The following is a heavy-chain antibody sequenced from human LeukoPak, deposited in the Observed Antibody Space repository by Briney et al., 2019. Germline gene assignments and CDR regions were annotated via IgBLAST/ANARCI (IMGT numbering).Heavy chain of an antibody. CDR2: ISGSDGGT. J-gene: IGHJ3*02. Sequence: GGSLRLSCAASGFTFTNYAMTWVRQAPGKGLEWVSSISGSDGGTYYADSVKGRFTISRDNSKNTLSPQMNTLRAEDTAVYYCAKKGSTWYGAFDIWGQGTMVTVSS. V-gene: IGHV3-23*01. D-gene: IGHD6-13*01. CDR3: AKKGSTWYGAFDI. CDR1: GFTFTNYA.